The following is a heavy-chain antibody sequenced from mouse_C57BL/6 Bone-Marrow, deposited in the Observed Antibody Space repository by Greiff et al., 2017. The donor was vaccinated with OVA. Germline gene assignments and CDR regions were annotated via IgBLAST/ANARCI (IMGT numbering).Heavy chain of an antibody. CDR3: ARGGYY. D-gene: IGHD3-1*01. CDR1: GFTFSDYY. V-gene: IGHV5-12*01. CDR2: ISNGGGST. Sequence: EVQRVESGGGLVQPGGSLKLSCAASGFTFSDYYMYWVRQTPEKRLEWVAYISNGGGSTYYPDTVKGRFTISRDNAKNTLYLQMSRLKSEDTAMYYCARGGYYWGQGTRVTVSA. J-gene: IGHJ3*01.